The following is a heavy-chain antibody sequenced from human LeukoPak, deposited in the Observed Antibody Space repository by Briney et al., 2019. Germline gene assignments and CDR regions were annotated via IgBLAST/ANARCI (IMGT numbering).Heavy chain of an antibody. CDR1: GYTFTSYG. Sequence: GASVKVSCKASGYTFTSYGISWVRQAPGQGLEWMGWISANNGKTNYAQKFQGRVTMTRNTSISTAYMELSSLRSEDTAVYYCARGDKQQRRPYYYYYYMDVWGKGTTVTISS. J-gene: IGHJ6*03. CDR2: ISANNGKT. D-gene: IGHD6-13*01. CDR3: ARGDKQQRRPYYYYYYMDV. V-gene: IGHV1-18*01.